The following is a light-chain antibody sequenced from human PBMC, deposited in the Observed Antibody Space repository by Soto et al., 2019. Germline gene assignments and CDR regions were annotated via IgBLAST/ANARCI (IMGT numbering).Light chain of an antibody. V-gene: IGKV1-5*03. CDR3: HQRQSWPRT. CDR2: KAS. CDR1: QRISNW. J-gene: IGKJ1*01. Sequence: DIQMTQSPSTLSASVGDRVTITCRASQRISNWLAWYQRKPGKAPKVLIYKASSLESGVPSRFSGSGSGTDFTLTISDVQPEDFAVYYCHQRQSWPRTFGQGTKVDI.